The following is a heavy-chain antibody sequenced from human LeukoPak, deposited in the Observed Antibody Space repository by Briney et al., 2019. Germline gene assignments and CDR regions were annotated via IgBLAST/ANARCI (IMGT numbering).Heavy chain of an antibody. Sequence: GGSLRLSCVASGFTFTTYWMNWVRQAPGKGLEWVANIKQDGSETYYVDSVKGRFTISRDNGRNSLFLQMGSLRVEDTAVYYCASHKGFWGQGTLVTVSS. J-gene: IGHJ4*02. CDR1: GFTFTTYW. V-gene: IGHV3-7*03. CDR2: IKQDGSET. CDR3: ASHKGF.